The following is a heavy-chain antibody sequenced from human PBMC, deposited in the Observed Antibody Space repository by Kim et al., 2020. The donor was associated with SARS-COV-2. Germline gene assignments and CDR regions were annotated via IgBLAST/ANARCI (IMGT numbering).Heavy chain of an antibody. CDR2: IFPMFDTT. Sequence: SVKVSCKASGGTFSSNGISWVRQAPGLGLEWMGGIFPMFDTTNYAQKFQGRVTITSDESTSTSYMDLSSLRSDDTGVYYCAREALTATPPAFDYWGQGTLVTVSS. D-gene: IGHD2-2*01. J-gene: IGHJ4*02. CDR1: GGTFSSNG. CDR3: AREALTATPPAFDY. V-gene: IGHV1-69*13.